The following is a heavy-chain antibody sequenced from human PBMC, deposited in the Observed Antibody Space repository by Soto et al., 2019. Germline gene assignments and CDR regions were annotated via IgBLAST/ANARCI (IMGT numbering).Heavy chain of an antibody. CDR3: TTDQGEYCTNGVCYTPFDY. CDR1: GFTFSNAW. D-gene: IGHD2-8*01. V-gene: IGHV3-15*07. CDR2: IKSKTDGGTT. Sequence: EEQLVESGGGLVKPGGSLRLSCAASGFTFSNAWMNWVRQAPGKGLEWVGRIKSKTDGGTTDYAAPVKGRFTISRDDSKNTLYLQMNSLKTEDTAVYYCTTDQGEYCTNGVCYTPFDYWGQGTLVTVSS. J-gene: IGHJ4*02.